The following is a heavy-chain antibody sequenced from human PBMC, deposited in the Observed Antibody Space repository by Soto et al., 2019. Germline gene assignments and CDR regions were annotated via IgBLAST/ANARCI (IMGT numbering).Heavy chain of an antibody. CDR2: IYWDDDK. J-gene: IGHJ4*02. CDR3: AHSEYDYVWGSYRSPYFDY. D-gene: IGHD3-16*02. CDR1: GFSLSTSGVG. V-gene: IGHV2-5*02. Sequence: QITLKESGPTLVKPTQTLTLTCTFSGFSLSTSGVGVGWIRQPPGKALEWLALIYWDDDKRYSPSLKSRLTITKDTAKNQVVLTMTHMDPVDTATYYCAHSEYDYVWGSYRSPYFDYWGQGTLVTVSS.